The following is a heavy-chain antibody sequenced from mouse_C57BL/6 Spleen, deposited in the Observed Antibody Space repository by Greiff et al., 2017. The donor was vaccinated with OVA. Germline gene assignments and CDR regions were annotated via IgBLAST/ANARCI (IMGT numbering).Heavy chain of an antibody. Sequence: QVQLKQPGAELVMPGASVKLSCKASGYTFTSYWMHWVKQRPGQGLEWIGEIDPSDSYTNYNQKFKGKSTLTVDKSSSTAYMQLSSLTSEDSAVYYCARSWDGDYWGQGTTLTVSS. CDR1: GYTFTSYW. CDR3: ARSWDGDY. D-gene: IGHD4-1*01. CDR2: IDPSDSYT. V-gene: IGHV1-69*01. J-gene: IGHJ2*01.